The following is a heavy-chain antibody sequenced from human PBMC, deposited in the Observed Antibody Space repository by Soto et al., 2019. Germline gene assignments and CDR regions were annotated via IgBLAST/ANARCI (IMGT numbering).Heavy chain of an antibody. Sequence: SETLSLTCAVYGGSFSGYYWSWIRQPPGKGLEWIGEINHSGSTNYNPSLKSRVTISVDTSKNQFSLKLSSVTAADTAVHYCARDRRIAAAAPGRYYYYYGMDVWGQGTTVTVSS. CDR1: GGSFSGYY. V-gene: IGHV4-34*01. CDR2: INHSGST. D-gene: IGHD6-13*01. J-gene: IGHJ6*02. CDR3: ARDRRIAAAAPGRYYYYYGMDV.